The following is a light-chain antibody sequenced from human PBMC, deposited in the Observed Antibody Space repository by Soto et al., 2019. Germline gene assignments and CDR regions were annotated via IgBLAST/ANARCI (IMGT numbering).Light chain of an antibody. V-gene: IGLV2-11*01. Sequence: QSALTQPRSVSGSPGQSVTISCTGTSNDYVSWYQQHPGKVPKLMIFDVSKRPSGVPDRFSGSRSDNRASLSISGLQAEDEADYYCCSSYAGNAVVFGGGTKLTVL. CDR3: CSSYAGNAVV. CDR1: SNDY. J-gene: IGLJ2*01. CDR2: DVS.